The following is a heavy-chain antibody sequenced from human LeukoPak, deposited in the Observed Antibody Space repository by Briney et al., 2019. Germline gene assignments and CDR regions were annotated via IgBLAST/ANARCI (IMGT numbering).Heavy chain of an antibody. J-gene: IGHJ4*02. CDR2: ISSDGSSK. Sequence: GGSLRLSCAASRFTFNNYAMLWVRQAPGKGWEGVAIISSDGSSKYYADSVKGRFTTSRDNSKNTLFVQMNSLRAEDTAVYYCARGRKVPAAIDYWGQGTLVTVSS. CDR1: RFTFNNYA. D-gene: IGHD2-2*01. V-gene: IGHV3-30-3*01. CDR3: ARGRKVPAAIDY.